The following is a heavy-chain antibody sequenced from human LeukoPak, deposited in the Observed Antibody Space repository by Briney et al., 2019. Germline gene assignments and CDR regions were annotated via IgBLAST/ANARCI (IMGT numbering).Heavy chain of an antibody. V-gene: IGHV4-4*07. Sequence: PSETLSLTCTVSGGSISRYYWSWIRQPAGKGLEWIGRIYTSGGTNYNPSLKSRVTMSVDTSKNQFSLKLSSVTAADTAVYYCARDRLDSSGYYLTSDYWGQGTLVTVSS. CDR2: IYTSGGT. D-gene: IGHD3-22*01. CDR3: ARDRLDSSGYYLTSDY. CDR1: GGSISRYY. J-gene: IGHJ4*02.